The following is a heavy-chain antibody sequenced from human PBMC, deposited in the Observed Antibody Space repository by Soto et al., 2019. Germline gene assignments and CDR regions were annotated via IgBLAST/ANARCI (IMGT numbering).Heavy chain of an antibody. CDR2: IYSGGST. CDR3: TRGPYGTGGDYYYGMDV. J-gene: IGHJ6*02. D-gene: IGHD3-10*01. V-gene: IGHV3-53*04. Sequence: EVQLVESGGGLVQPGGSLRLSCAVSGLTVSSNYMSWVRQAPGEGLEWVSVIYSGGSTFYADSVKGRFTISRDSSKNTLYLQVTSLRSEDTAVYYCTRGPYGTGGDYYYGMDVWGQGTTVTVSS. CDR1: GLTVSSNY.